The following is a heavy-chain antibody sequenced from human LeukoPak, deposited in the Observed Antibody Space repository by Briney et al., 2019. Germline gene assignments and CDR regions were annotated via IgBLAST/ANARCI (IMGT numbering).Heavy chain of an antibody. V-gene: IGHV4-34*01. Sequence: SETLSLTCAVYGGSFSGYYWSWIRQPPGKGLEWIGEINHSGSTNYNPSLKSRVTISVDTSKNQFSLKLSSVTAADTAVYYCARGPWIQLWSVPFXYWGQGTLVT. CDR1: GGSFSGYY. CDR3: ARGPWIQLWSVPFXY. CDR2: INHSGST. D-gene: IGHD5-18*01. J-gene: IGHJ4*02.